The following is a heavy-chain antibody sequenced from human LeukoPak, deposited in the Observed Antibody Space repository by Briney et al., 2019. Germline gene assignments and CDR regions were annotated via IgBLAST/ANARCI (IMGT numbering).Heavy chain of an antibody. CDR1: GFTFSSYG. CDR2: ISYDGSNK. Sequence: GRSLRLSCAASGFTFSSYGMHWVRQAPGKGLEWVAVISYDGSNKYYADSVKGRFTISRDNSKNTLYLQMNSLRAEDTAVYYCAKDREGIAVADWGQGTLVTVSS. D-gene: IGHD6-19*01. CDR3: AKDREGIAVAD. V-gene: IGHV3-30*18. J-gene: IGHJ4*02.